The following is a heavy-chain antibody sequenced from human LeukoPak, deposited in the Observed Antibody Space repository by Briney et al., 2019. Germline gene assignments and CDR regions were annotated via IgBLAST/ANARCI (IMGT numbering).Heavy chain of an antibody. D-gene: IGHD2-2*01. V-gene: IGHV1-18*01. Sequence: ASVKVSCKASGYTLTSYGISWMRQAPGQGLEWMGWISAYNGNTRYAQKLQGRVTMTTDSSTSTAYMELRSLRSDDTAVYYCARGPIIDIVVIPAAADYYHMDVWGKGTTVTVSS. CDR3: ARGPIIDIVVIPAAADYYHMDV. J-gene: IGHJ6*03. CDR2: ISAYNGNT. CDR1: GYTLTSYG.